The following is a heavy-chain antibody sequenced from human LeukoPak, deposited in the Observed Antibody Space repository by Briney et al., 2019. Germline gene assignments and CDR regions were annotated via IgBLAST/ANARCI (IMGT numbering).Heavy chain of an antibody. J-gene: IGHJ4*02. V-gene: IGHV3-53*01. D-gene: IGHD1-1*01. CDR2: IFSGGST. Sequence: GGSLRLSCAASGFTVSANSMSWVRQAPGKGLEWVSVIFSGGSTYSADSVKGRFTISRDTSKNTLYLQMNILRAEDTAVYYCARDRINWNDVGGLFDYWGQGILVTVSS. CDR1: GFTVSANS. CDR3: ARDRINWNDVGGLFDY.